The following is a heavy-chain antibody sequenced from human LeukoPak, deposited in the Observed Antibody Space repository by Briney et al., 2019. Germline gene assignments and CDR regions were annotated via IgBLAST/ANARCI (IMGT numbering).Heavy chain of an antibody. J-gene: IGHJ4*02. V-gene: IGHV4-59*01. CDR2: IYYSGST. Sequence: SETLSLTCTVSGGSISSYYWSWIRQPPGKGLGWIGYIYYSGSTNYNPSLKSRVTISVDTSKNQFSLKLSSVTAADTAVYYCARGGDYYDSSGSPYYFDYWGQGTLVTVSS. CDR1: GGSISSYY. D-gene: IGHD3-22*01. CDR3: ARGGDYYDSSGSPYYFDY.